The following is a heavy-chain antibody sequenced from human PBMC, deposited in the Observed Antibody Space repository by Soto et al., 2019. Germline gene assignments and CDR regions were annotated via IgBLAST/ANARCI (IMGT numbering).Heavy chain of an antibody. CDR3: AHSSGRSGDY. CDR1: GFSRTTSGVG. CDR2: LYWDDDK. Sequence: QITLKESGPTLVKPTQTLTLTCTFSGFSRTTSGVGVGWIRQPPGKALERLALLYWDDDKRYSPSLKRRLTITMDTANNQVVLPMTNMDPVDTGTYFCAHSSGRSGDYWGQGTLVTVSS. D-gene: IGHD3-10*01. J-gene: IGHJ4*02. V-gene: IGHV2-5*02.